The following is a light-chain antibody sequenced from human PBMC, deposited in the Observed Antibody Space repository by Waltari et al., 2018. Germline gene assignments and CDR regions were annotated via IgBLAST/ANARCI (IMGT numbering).Light chain of an antibody. J-gene: IGLJ2*01. Sequence: QSGLTQPASVSGSPGQSITISCAATSSDIGAFNFISWYQQRPGKAPELLVYDVSQRPSGVSPRFSGSKSDNTAALTISGLQAEDEAVYYCSSFSSSTAGIFGGGTKVTVL. CDR2: DVS. CDR3: SSFSSSTAGI. CDR1: SSDIGAFNF. V-gene: IGLV2-14*01.